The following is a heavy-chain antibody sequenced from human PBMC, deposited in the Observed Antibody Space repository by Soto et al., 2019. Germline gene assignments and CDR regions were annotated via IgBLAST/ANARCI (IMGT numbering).Heavy chain of an antibody. CDR2: MNPNSGNT. D-gene: IGHD3-3*01. Sequence: QVQLVQSGAEVKKPGASVKVSCKASGYTFTSYDINWVRQATGQGLEWMGWMNPNSGNTGYAQKFQGRVTMTRNTSRRTAYMELSSMRSEDKAVYYCARGGGYDFYGVSEGMDVWGQGTTVTVSS. CDR3: ARGGGYDFYGVSEGMDV. CDR1: GYTFTSYD. V-gene: IGHV1-8*01. J-gene: IGHJ6*02.